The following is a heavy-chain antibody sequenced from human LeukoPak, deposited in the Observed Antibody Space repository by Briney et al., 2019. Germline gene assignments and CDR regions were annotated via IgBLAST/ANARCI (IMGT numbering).Heavy chain of an antibody. Sequence: SETLSLTCTVSGGSNRSYYWSWIRQPPGKGLEWIGYIYYSGSTNYNPSLKSRVAISVDTSKNQFSLKLSSVTAADTAVYYCARRTYDLWSGDYTGAFDIWGQGTMVTVSS. CDR1: GGSNRSYY. J-gene: IGHJ3*02. V-gene: IGHV4-59*01. CDR2: IYYSGST. CDR3: ARRTYDLWSGDYTGAFDI. D-gene: IGHD3-3*01.